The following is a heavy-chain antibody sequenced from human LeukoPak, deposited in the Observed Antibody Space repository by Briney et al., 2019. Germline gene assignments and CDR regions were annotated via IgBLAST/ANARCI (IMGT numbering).Heavy chain of an antibody. CDR2: INWNGGST. V-gene: IGHV3-20*04. Sequence: GGSLRLSCAASGFTFDDYGMSWVRQAPGKGLEWVSGINWNGGSTGYADSVKGRFTISRDNAKNSLYLQMNSLRAEDTALYYCAREQYYYDSSGYSRYYYYYMDVWGKGTTVTVSS. CDR3: AREQYYYDSSGYSRYYYYYMDV. CDR1: GFTFDDYG. J-gene: IGHJ6*03. D-gene: IGHD3-22*01.